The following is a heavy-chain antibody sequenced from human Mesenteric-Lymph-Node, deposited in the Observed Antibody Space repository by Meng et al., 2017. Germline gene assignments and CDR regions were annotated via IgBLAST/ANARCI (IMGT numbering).Heavy chain of an antibody. V-gene: IGHV4-34*01. CDR2: INHSGST. J-gene: IGHJ4*02. CDR3: ARGGGNSWYIDY. Sequence: QVQLQQWCAGLLKPSETPSLTCAVYVESFSGYFWSWIRQPPGKGLQWIGEINHSGSTNYNPSLKSRVTISVDTSKNQFSLKLSSVTAADTAVYYCARGGGNSWYIDYWGQGTLVTVSS. D-gene: IGHD6-13*01. CDR1: VESFSGYF.